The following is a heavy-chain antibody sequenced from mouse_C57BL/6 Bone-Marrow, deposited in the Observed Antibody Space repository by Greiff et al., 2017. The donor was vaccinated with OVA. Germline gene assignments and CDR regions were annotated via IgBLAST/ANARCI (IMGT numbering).Heavy chain of an antibody. CDR3: ARKAQLRDFDY. D-gene: IGHD2-4*01. J-gene: IGHJ2*01. CDR2: INPNNGGT. V-gene: IGHV1-26*01. CDR1: GYTFTDYY. Sequence: VQLQQSGPELVKPGASVKISCKASGYTFTDYYMNWVKQSHGKSLEWIGDINPNNGGTSYNQKFKGKATLTVDKSSSTAYMELRSLTSEDSAVYYCARKAQLRDFDYWGQGTTLTVSS.